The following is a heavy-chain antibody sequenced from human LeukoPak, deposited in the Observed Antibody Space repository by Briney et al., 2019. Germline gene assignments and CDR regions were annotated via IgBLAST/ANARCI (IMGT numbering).Heavy chain of an antibody. Sequence: GGSLRLSCAASGFTFSSFAMSWVRQPPGKGLGWLSVISDSGGTTFYADSVKGRFTISRDNSKNTLYLQMNSLRAEDTAVYYCAKEASGYGYYFDYWGQGTLVTVSS. D-gene: IGHD3-10*01. CDR3: AKEASGYGYYFDY. V-gene: IGHV3-23*01. CDR2: ISDSGGTT. CDR1: GFTFSSFA. J-gene: IGHJ4*02.